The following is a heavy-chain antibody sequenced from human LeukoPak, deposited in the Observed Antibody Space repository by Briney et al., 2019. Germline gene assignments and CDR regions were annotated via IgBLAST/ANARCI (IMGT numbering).Heavy chain of an antibody. CDR2: IGTAGDT. J-gene: IGHJ4*02. CDR3: ARGFESSGYSYFAY. CDR1: GFTFSSYD. D-gene: IGHD3-22*01. Sequence: GGSLRLSCAASGFTFSSYDMHWVRQATGKGLEWVSAIGTAGDTYYPGSVKGRFTISRENAKNSLYPQMNSLRAGDTAVYYCARGFESSGYSYFAYWGQGTLVTVSS. V-gene: IGHV3-13*04.